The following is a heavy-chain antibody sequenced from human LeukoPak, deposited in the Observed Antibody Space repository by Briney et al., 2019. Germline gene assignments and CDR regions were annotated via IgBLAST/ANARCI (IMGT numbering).Heavy chain of an antibody. CDR3: ARHGSGTYYNYWFDP. J-gene: IGHJ5*02. V-gene: IGHV4-59*08. CDR2: IYYSGGT. D-gene: IGHD3-10*01. Sequence: SETLSLTCTVSGGSLSSYYWSWIRQPPGKGLEWIGYIYYSGGTNYNPSLKSRVTISVDTSKNQFSLKLSSVTAAGTAVYYCARHGSGTYYNYWFDPWGQGTLVTVSS. CDR1: GGSLSSYY.